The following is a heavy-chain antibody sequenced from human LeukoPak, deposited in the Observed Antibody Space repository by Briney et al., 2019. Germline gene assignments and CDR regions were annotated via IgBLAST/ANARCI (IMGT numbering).Heavy chain of an antibody. V-gene: IGHV3-7*01. D-gene: IGHD6-19*01. CDR3: ARDLEGQWLPEIHQGAFDI. Sequence: GGSLRLSCTASGFTFSHYWMTWVRQAPGKGLEWVANIHQDGGEKHYVDSVKGRFTISRDNAKNSLYLQMNSLRAEDTAVYYCARDLEGQWLPEIHQGAFDIWGQGTMVTVSS. J-gene: IGHJ3*02. CDR1: GFTFSHYW. CDR2: IHQDGGEK.